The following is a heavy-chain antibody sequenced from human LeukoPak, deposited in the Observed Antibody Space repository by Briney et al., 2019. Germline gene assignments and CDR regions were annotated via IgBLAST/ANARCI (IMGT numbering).Heavy chain of an antibody. CDR3: ARVPGRTRYFDS. CDR1: GFTFTCCW. CDR2: IKQDGREK. D-gene: IGHD1-26*01. V-gene: IGHV3-7*01. Sequence: GGSLRLSCAVSGFTFTCCWMSWVRQTPGKGLEWVASIKQDGREKFYADSVKGRFTISRDNAKNSLYLQVNSLRAEDTAVYYCARVPGRTRYFDSWGQGILVTVSS. J-gene: IGHJ4*02.